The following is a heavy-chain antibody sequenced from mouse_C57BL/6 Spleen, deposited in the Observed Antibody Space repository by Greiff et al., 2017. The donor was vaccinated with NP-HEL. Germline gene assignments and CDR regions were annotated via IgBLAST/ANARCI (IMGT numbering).Heavy chain of an antibody. CDR2: INPSNGGT. CDR1: GYTFTSYW. CDR3: AREGYDDYVEYYFDY. Sequence: QVQLQQPGTELVKPGASVKLSCKASGYTFTSYWMHWVKQRPGQGLEWIGNINPSNGGTNYNEKFKSKATLTVDKSSSTAYMQLSSLTSEDSAVYYCAREGYDDYVEYYFDYWGQGTTLTVSS. J-gene: IGHJ2*01. D-gene: IGHD2-4*01. V-gene: IGHV1-53*01.